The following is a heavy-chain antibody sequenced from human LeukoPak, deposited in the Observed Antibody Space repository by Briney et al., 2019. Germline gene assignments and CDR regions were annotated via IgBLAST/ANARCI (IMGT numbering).Heavy chain of an antibody. J-gene: IGHJ4*02. CDR3: ARVNGLTYYYGSGSYLADY. V-gene: IGHV1-18*01. CDR1: GYTFTSYG. Sequence: ASVKVSCKASGYTFTSYGIRWVRQAPGQGLEWMGWISAYNGNTNYAQKLQGRVTMTTDTSTSTAYMELRSLRSDDTAVYYCARVNGLTYYYGSGSYLADYWGQGTLVTVSS. D-gene: IGHD3-10*01. CDR2: ISAYNGNT.